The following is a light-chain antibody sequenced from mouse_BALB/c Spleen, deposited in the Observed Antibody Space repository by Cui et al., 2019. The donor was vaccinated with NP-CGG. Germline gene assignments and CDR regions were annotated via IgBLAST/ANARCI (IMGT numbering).Light chain of an antibody. CDR1: TGAVTTSNY. V-gene: IGLV1*01. Sequence: QAVVTQESALTTSHGETVTLTCRSSTGAVTTSNYANWVQEKPDHFFTGLIGGTNNRAPGIPARFSGFLIGDKAALTITGAQTEDETIYFCALWYSNHWVFGGGTKLTVL. CDR2: GTN. CDR3: ALWYSNHWV. J-gene: IGLJ1*01.